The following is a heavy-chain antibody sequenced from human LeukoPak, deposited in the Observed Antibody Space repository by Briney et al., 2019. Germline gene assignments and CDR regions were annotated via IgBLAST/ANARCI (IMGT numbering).Heavy chain of an antibody. CDR3: ARDSRPDYYDSSGYGY. J-gene: IGHJ4*02. D-gene: IGHD3-22*01. Sequence: ASVKVSCKASGYTFTSYGISWVRQAPGQGLEWMGWISAYNGNTNYAQKLQGRVTMTTDTSTSTAYMELRSLRSDDTAVYYCARDSRPDYYDSSGYGYWGQGTPVTVSS. CDR1: GYTFTSYG. V-gene: IGHV1-18*01. CDR2: ISAYNGNT.